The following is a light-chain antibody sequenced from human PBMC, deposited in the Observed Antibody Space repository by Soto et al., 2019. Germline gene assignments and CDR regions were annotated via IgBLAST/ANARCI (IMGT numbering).Light chain of an antibody. J-gene: IGKJ4*01. CDR3: QQYNNWPLT. CDR1: QSDSSN. V-gene: IGKV3-15*01. CDR2: GAS. Sequence: EIVMTQSPATLSVSPGERATLSCRASQSDSSNLAWYQQKPGQAPRLLIYGASTRATGIPARFSGSGSGTDLTLTISSLPSEDFAVYYCQQYNNWPLTFGGGTNLKIK.